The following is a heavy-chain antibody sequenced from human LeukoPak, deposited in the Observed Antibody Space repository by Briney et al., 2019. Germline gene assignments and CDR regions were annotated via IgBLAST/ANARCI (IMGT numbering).Heavy chain of an antibody. Sequence: SETLSLTCTVSGGSISSHYWSWIRQPPGKGLEWIGYIYYSGSTNYNPSLKSRVTISVDTSKNQFSLKLSSVTAADTAVYYCARDRNGDYDFWSGYFNNWFDPGAREPWSPSPQ. J-gene: IGHJ5*02. D-gene: IGHD3-3*01. CDR3: ARDRNGDYDFWSGYFNNWFDP. CDR2: IYYSGST. V-gene: IGHV4-59*11. CDR1: GGSISSHY.